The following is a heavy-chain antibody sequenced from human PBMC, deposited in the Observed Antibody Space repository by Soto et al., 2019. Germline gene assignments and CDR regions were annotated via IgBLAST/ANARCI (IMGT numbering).Heavy chain of an antibody. CDR1: GFSLSSYS. CDR2: ISGSVGST. D-gene: IGHD3-10*01. Sequence: PXGSLRLSCAASGFSLSSYSMSWVRQAPGKGLEWVSAISGSVGSTYYADSVKGRFTISRDNSKNTLYLQMNSLRAEDTAVYYCAKDKRGGWFGELLYHYYYYGMDVWGQGTTVTVSS. V-gene: IGHV3-23*01. CDR3: AKDKRGGWFGELLYHYYYYGMDV. J-gene: IGHJ6*02.